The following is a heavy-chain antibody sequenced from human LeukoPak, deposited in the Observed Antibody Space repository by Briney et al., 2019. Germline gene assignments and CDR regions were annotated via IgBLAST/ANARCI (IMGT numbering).Heavy chain of an antibody. CDR3: PRGDDSSKLGHF. V-gene: IGHV4-39*01. Sequence: PSETLTLTCIVSDDSISSNSYYWNWIRQPPGKGLEWVASLHYSGTPYYNPSLSRRISIFAATSKRQLSLKMTSVTASDTGVYYCPRGDDSSKLGHFWGQGALVTVSS. CDR2: LHYSGTP. D-gene: IGHD7-27*01. J-gene: IGHJ4*02. CDR1: DDSISSNSYY.